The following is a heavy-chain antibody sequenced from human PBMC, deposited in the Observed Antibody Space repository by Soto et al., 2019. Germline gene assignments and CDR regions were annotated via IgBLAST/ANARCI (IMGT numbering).Heavy chain of an antibody. CDR3: ARDCTSTVTYYYYYYYYMDV. J-gene: IGHJ6*03. V-gene: IGHV3-7*01. D-gene: IGHD4-4*01. Sequence: GGSLRLSCAASGFTFSSYWMSWVRQAPGKGLEWVANIKQDGSEKYYVDSVKGRFTISRDNAKNSLYLQMNSLRAEDTAVYYCARDCTSTVTYYYYYYYYMDVWGKGTTVTVSS. CDR2: IKQDGSEK. CDR1: GFTFSSYW.